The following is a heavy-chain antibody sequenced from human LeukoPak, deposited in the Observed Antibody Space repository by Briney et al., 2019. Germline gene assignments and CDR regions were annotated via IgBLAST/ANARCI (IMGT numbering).Heavy chain of an antibody. CDR3: ARDPYAHDAFAS. Sequence: GGSLRLSCAASGFTVSSNYVSSVRQAPGKGLEWVSSISSSSSYIYYADSVKGRFTISRDNAKNSLYLQMNSLRAEDTAVYYCARDPYAHDAFASWGQGTMVTVSS. CDR1: GFTVSSNY. J-gene: IGHJ3*02. V-gene: IGHV3-21*01. CDR2: ISSSSSYI.